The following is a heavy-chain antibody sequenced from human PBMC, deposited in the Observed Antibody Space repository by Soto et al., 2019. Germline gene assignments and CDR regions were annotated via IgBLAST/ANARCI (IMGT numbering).Heavy chain of an antibody. V-gene: IGHV4-4*07. CDR1: GGSISSYY. CDR3: ARDGRLGSSSPYYNYYGMDV. D-gene: IGHD6-6*01. CDR2: IYTSGST. J-gene: IGHJ6*02. Sequence: SETLSLTCTVSGGSISSYYWSWIRQPAGKGLEWIGRIYTSGSTNYNPSLKSRVTMSVDTSKNQFSLKLSSVTAADTAVYYCARDGRLGSSSPYYNYYGMDVWGQGTTVTVSS.